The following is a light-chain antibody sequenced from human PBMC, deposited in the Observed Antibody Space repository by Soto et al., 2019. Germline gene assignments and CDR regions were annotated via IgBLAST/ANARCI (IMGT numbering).Light chain of an antibody. CDR2: GAS. CDR3: QQYGSPLT. Sequence: EIVLTQSPGTLSLSPGERATLSCRASQSVSSSYLAWYQQKPGQAPRLLIYGASSRATGIPDRFSGSGSGTDFTLTISRVEPEDFAVYYCQQYGSPLTFGGGTKVEIK. J-gene: IGKJ4*01. V-gene: IGKV3-20*01. CDR1: QSVSSSY.